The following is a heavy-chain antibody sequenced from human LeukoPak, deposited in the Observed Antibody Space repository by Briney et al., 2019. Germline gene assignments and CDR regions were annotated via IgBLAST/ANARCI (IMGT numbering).Heavy chain of an antibody. V-gene: IGHV1-69*06. CDR3: AETAYSNTWIFDY. D-gene: IGHD4-11*01. CDR1: GGTFSSYA. CDR2: IIPIFGTA. Sequence: SVKVSCKASGGTFSSYAISWVRQAPGQGLEWMGGIIPIFGTANYAQKFQGRVTITADKSTSTAYMELSSLRSEDTAVYYCAETAYSNTWIFDYWGQGTLVTVSS. J-gene: IGHJ4*02.